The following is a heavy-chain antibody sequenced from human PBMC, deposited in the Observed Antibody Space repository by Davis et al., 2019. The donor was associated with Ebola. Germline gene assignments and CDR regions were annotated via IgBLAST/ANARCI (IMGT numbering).Heavy chain of an antibody. CDR1: GYTFTSYG. V-gene: IGHV1-18*01. Sequence: ASVKVSCKASGYTFTSYGISWVRQAPGQGLEWMGWISAYNGNTNYAQKLQGRVTMTTDTSTSTAYMELSSLRSEDTAVYYCARVTEHSGSEYYYGMDVWGQGTTVTVSS. D-gene: IGHD5-12*01. CDR3: ARVTEHSGSEYYYGMDV. CDR2: ISAYNGNT. J-gene: IGHJ6*02.